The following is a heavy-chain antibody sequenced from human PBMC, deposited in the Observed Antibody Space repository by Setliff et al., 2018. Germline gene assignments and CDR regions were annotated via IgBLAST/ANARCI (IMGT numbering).Heavy chain of an antibody. J-gene: IGHJ4*02. CDR3: AASRAYTGAVEEWFLPKPFEF. CDR1: GDSFSDYY. CDR2: INHRGST. D-gene: IGHD3-10*01. V-gene: IGHV4-34*01. Sequence: SETLSLTCAVYGDSFSDYYWSWIRQPPGKGLEWIEEINHRGSTNYSPSLRSRVTMSVDASKNQFSLKLSSVTAADAALYYCAASRAYTGAVEEWFLPKPFEFWGQGSPVTVSS.